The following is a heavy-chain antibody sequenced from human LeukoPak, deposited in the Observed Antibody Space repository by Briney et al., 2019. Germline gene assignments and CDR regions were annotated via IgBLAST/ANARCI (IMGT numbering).Heavy chain of an antibody. Sequence: SETLSLTCTVSGYSISSGYYWGWIRQPPGKGLEWIGSMYHGGSTYYKPSLKSRVTILVDTSKNQFSLKLSSVTAADTAVYYCARDGANWTLDYWGQGTLVTVSS. CDR2: MYHGGST. J-gene: IGHJ4*02. D-gene: IGHD4/OR15-4a*01. CDR3: ARDGANWTLDY. CDR1: GYSISSGYY. V-gene: IGHV4-38-2*02.